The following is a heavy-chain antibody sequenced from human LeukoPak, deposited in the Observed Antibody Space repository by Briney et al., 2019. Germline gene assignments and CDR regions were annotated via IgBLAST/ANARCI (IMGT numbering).Heavy chain of an antibody. D-gene: IGHD2-2*01. CDR2: ISGSGDST. CDR3: AKKALGYCSSTSCYHFDY. CDR1: GFTFSTYA. V-gene: IGHV3-23*01. Sequence: PGGSLRLSCAASGFTFSTYAMSWVRQAPGKGLEWVSAISGSGDSTHYADSVKGRFTISRDNSKNTLYLQMNSLRAEDTAVYYCAKKALGYCSSTSCYHFDYWGQGTLVTVSS. J-gene: IGHJ4*02.